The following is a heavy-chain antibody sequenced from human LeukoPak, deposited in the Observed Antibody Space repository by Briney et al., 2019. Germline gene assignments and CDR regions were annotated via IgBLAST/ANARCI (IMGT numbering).Heavy chain of an antibody. V-gene: IGHV4-59*01. CDR3: ASNLRYSSSWYDS. CDR1: GGSISSYY. CDR2: IYYSGST. J-gene: IGHJ4*02. Sequence: PSETLSLTCTVSGGSISSYYWSWIRQPPGKGLEWIGYIYYSGSTNYNPSLKSRVTISVDTSKNQFSLKLSSVTAADTAVYYCASNLRYSSSWYDSWGQGTLVTVSS. D-gene: IGHD6-13*01.